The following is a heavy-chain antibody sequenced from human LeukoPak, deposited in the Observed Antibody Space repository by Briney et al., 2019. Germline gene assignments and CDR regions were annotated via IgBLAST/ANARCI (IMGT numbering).Heavy chain of an antibody. CDR3: ARGGNYWFDP. Sequence: SETLSLTCTVSGGSISSSNYYWGWIRQPPGKGLEWIGEINHSGSTNYNPSLKSRVTISVDTSKNQFSLKLSSVTAADTAVYYCARGGNYWFDPWGQGTLVTVSS. CDR2: INHSGST. D-gene: IGHD4-23*01. J-gene: IGHJ5*02. V-gene: IGHV4-39*07. CDR1: GGSISSSNYY.